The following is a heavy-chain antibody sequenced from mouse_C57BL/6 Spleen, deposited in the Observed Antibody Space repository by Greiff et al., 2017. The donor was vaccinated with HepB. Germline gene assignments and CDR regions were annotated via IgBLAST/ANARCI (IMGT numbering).Heavy chain of an antibody. CDR2: IRNKANGYTT. V-gene: IGHV7-3*01. CDR3: ARYKPYDGAMDY. CDR1: GFTFTDYY. D-gene: IGHD2-12*01. J-gene: IGHJ4*01. Sequence: EVQLVESGGGLVQPGGSLSLSCAASGFTFTDYYMSWVRQPPGKALEWLGFIRNKANGYTTEYSASVKGRFTISRDNSQSILYLQMNAQRAEDSATYYCARYKPYDGAMDYWGQGTSVTVSS.